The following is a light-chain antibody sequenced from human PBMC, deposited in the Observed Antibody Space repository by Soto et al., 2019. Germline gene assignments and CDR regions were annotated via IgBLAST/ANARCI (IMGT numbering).Light chain of an antibody. J-gene: IGLJ2*01. CDR1: SSDVGSYNL. CDR2: ECS. Sequence: QSALTQPASVSGSPGQSITISCTGTSSDVGSYNLVSWYQQHPGKAPKLMIYECSKRPSGVSNRFSGSKSGNTASLTISGLQAEDEADYYCCSYAGRSTVVFGGGTKLTVL. CDR3: CSYAGRSTVV. V-gene: IGLV2-23*01.